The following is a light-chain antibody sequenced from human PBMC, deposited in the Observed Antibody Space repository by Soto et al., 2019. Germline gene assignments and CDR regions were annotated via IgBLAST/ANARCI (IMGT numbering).Light chain of an antibody. CDR2: AAS. Sequence: IQMTQSPSSLSAYVGDRVTITCQASQSISSYLNWYQQKPGKAPKLLIYAASSLQSGVPSRFSGSGSGTDFTLTISSLQPEDFATYYCQQSYSTPRTFGQGTIVDIK. CDR3: QQSYSTPRT. CDR1: QSISSY. V-gene: IGKV1-39*01. J-gene: IGKJ1*01.